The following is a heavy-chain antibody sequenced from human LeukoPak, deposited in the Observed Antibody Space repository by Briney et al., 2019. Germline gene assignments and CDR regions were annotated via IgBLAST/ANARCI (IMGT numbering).Heavy chain of an antibody. CDR3: SKPNSGGSCYSCYYYMDV. D-gene: IGHD2-15*01. J-gene: IGHJ6*03. CDR1: GFTFSSYA. CDR2: IDTSGGSI. V-gene: IGHV3-23*05. Sequence: QRGGSLSLSCAVSGFTFSSYAMSCVRQAPGKGLEWVSSIDTSGGSIYYADSEKGRFTITRDNSNNTLYLQKNSLRAEYTAVYYCSKPNSGGSCYSCYYYMDVWGKGTTVTVSS.